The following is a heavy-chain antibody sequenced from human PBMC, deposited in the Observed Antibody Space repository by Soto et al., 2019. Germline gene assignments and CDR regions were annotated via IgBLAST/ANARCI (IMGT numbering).Heavy chain of an antibody. CDR2: ISGSGGST. V-gene: IGHV3-23*01. CDR3: ARDLEDYDFWSGYPYYYYGMDV. D-gene: IGHD3-3*01. Sequence: PGGSLRLSCAASGFTFSSYAMSWVRQAPGKGLEWVSGISGSGGSTYYADSVKGRFTISRDNSKNTLYLQMNSLRAEDTAVYYCARDLEDYDFWSGYPYYYYGMDVWGQGTTVTVSS. CDR1: GFTFSSYA. J-gene: IGHJ6*02.